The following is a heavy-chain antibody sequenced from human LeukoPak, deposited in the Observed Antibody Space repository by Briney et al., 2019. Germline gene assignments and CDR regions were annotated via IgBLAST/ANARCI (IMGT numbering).Heavy chain of an antibody. Sequence: SETLSLTCAVYGGSISSYYWSWIRQPPGKGLEWIGYLYNSGSTNYNPSLKSRVTISVDTSKNQISLKMSSATAADTAVYYCARGGRGWYNDWFDPWGQGTLVTVSS. D-gene: IGHD6-19*01. CDR2: LYNSGST. J-gene: IGHJ5*02. CDR3: ARGGRGWYNDWFDP. V-gene: IGHV4-59*01. CDR1: GGSISSYY.